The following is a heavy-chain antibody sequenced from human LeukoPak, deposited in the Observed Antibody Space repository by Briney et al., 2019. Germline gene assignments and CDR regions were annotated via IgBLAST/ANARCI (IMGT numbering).Heavy chain of an antibody. CDR1: GGSFSGYY. J-gene: IGHJ3*02. D-gene: IGHD3-22*01. Sequence: PSETLSLTCAVYGGSFSGYYWSWIRQPPGKGLEWIGEINHSGSTNYNPSLKSRVTISVDTSKNQFSLKLSSVTAADTAVYYCARGPGGSGYPGSVAFDIWGQGTMVTVSS. V-gene: IGHV4-34*01. CDR2: INHSGST. CDR3: ARGPGGSGYPGSVAFDI.